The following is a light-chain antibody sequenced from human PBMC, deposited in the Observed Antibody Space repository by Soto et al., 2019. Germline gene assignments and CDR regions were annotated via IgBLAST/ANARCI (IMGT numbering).Light chain of an antibody. V-gene: IGKV3-15*01. CDR2: DVS. J-gene: IGKJ1*01. CDR3: QQYNDWPPWT. Sequence: EIVMTQSPAALSVSPGERATLSCRASQSVSSNIAWYQQKPGQAPRLLIYDVSTRATGIPARFSGSGSGSEFTLTISSLQSEDFAVYYCQQYNDWPPWTFGQGTKVDI. CDR1: QSVSSN.